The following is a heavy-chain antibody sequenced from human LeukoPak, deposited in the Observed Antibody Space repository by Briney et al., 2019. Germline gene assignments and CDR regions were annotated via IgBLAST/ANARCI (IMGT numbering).Heavy chain of an antibody. CDR3: ARETYYYDSSGFSRGHAFDI. D-gene: IGHD3-22*01. V-gene: IGHV4-59*02. Sequence: SETLSPTCTVSGGSVSSYYWSWIRQPPGKGPEWIGYIYYSGSTNYNPSLKSRVTISVDTSKNQFSLKLSSVTAADTAVYYCARETYYYDSSGFSRGHAFDIWGQGTMVTVSS. J-gene: IGHJ3*02. CDR2: IYYSGST. CDR1: GGSVSSYY.